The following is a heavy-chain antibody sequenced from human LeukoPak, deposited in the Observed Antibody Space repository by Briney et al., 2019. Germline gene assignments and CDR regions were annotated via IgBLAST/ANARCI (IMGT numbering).Heavy chain of an antibody. D-gene: IGHD3-9*01. CDR3: AVILTDSPGADY. J-gene: IGHJ4*02. CDR1: GYTFTDYY. Sequence: ASVKVSCKASGYTFTDYYMHWVRQAPGQGLEWMGWINPNSGGTNYAQNFQGRVTMTRDTSISTAFLELSSLRSDDTAVYYCAVILTDSPGADYWGQGTLVTVSS. V-gene: IGHV1-2*02. CDR2: INPNSGGT.